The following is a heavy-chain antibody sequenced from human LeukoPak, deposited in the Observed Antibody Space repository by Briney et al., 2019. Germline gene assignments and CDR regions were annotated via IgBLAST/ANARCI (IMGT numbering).Heavy chain of an antibody. CDR3: ARGRGVPYYYDSSGYYPADY. J-gene: IGHJ4*02. D-gene: IGHD3-22*01. CDR2: IYYSGST. CDR1: GASISSGDYY. Sequence: PSQTLSLTCTVTGASISSGDYYWSWIRQPPGKGLECIGHIYYSGSTYYNPSLKSRVTISVDTSKNQFSLKLSSVTAADTAVYYCARGRGVPYYYDSSGYYPADYWGQGTLVTVSS. V-gene: IGHV4-30-4*01.